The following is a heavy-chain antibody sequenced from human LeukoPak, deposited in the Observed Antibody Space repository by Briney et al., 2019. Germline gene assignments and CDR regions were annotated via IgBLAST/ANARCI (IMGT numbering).Heavy chain of an antibody. V-gene: IGHV4-34*01. CDR3: ARGGGYCSGGSCYFGYYFDY. CDR2: INHSGST. D-gene: IGHD2-15*01. J-gene: IGHJ4*02. CDR1: GGSISGYY. Sequence: PSETLSLTCTVSGGSISGYYWSWIRQPPGKGLEWIGEINHSGSTNYNPSLKSRVTISVDTSKNQFSLKLSSVTAADAAVYYCARGGGYCSGGSCYFGYYFDYWGQGTLVTVSS.